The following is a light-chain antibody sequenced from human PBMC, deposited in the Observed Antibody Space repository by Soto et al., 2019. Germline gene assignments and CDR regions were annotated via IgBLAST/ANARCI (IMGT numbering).Light chain of an antibody. CDR3: QQRSNWPPLT. V-gene: IGKV3-11*01. CDR2: GAS. CDR1: QTVSSS. Sequence: EIVLTQSPATLSLSPGERATLSCRASQTVSSSLAWYQQKPGQAPRLLIYGASSRATGIPDRFSGSGSGTDFTLAISSLQPEDSATYYCQQRSNWPPLTFGGGTKVDIK. J-gene: IGKJ4*01.